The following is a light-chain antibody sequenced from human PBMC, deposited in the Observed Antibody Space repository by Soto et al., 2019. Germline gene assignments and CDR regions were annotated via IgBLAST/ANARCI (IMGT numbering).Light chain of an antibody. Sequence: EIVLTQSPGTLSLSPGERATLSCRASQSVGSSYLAWYQQKPGQAPRILIFGASGRATGIPDRFSGSGSGTDFTLTISRLEPEDFAFYYCQQYFNWPLTWTFGPGTKVQIK. CDR3: QQYFNWPLTWT. J-gene: IGKJ3*01. CDR2: GAS. V-gene: IGKV3-20*01. CDR1: QSVGSSY.